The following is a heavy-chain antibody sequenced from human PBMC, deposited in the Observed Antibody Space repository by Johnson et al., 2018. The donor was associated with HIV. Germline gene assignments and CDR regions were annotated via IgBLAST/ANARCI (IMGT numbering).Heavy chain of an antibody. CDR2: ISDDGTNT. Sequence: QVQLVESGGGVDQPERSLRLSCAASEFSFSTYAMRWVRQAPGKGLEGVAVISDDGTNTDYADAVKGRFTISRDNSKNTLYMQMNSLREEDTAVYHCARGRISVTEVDLSGGGFDIWGQGTMVTVSS. D-gene: IGHD3-22*01. V-gene: IGHV3-30-3*01. CDR3: ARGRISVTEVDLSGGGFDI. J-gene: IGHJ3*02. CDR1: EFSFSTYA.